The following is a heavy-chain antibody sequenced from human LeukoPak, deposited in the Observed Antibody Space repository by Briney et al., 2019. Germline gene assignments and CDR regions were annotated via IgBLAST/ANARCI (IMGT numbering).Heavy chain of an antibody. V-gene: IGHV5-51*01. CDR3: ARAQWGVDY. D-gene: IGHD3-16*01. Sequence: GESLRISCKASGYSFTSTYWIGWVRQMPGKGLEWMGIIYPGDSDTKYSPSFQGQVTISADKSITTAYPQWSSLRASDTAMYYCARAQWGVDYWGQGTLVTVSS. J-gene: IGHJ4*02. CDR2: IYPGDSDT. CDR1: GYSFTSTYW.